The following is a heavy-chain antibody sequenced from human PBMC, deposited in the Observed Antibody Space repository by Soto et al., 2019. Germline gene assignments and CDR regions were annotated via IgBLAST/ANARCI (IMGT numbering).Heavy chain of an antibody. Sequence: SVNGSCKDSGGTFSSYAISWVRQAPGQGLEWMGGIIPIFGTANYAQKFQGRVTITADKSTSTAYMELSSLRSGDTAVYYCARVYSSSWYYFDYWGQGTLVTVSS. J-gene: IGHJ4*02. CDR3: ARVYSSSWYYFDY. CDR1: GGTFSSYA. CDR2: IIPIFGTA. V-gene: IGHV1-69*06. D-gene: IGHD6-13*01.